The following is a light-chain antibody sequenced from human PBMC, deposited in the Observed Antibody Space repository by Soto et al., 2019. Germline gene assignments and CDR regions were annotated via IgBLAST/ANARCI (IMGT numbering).Light chain of an antibody. J-gene: IGLJ2*01. CDR1: SSDVGGYNY. Sequence: QAVVTQPRSVSGSPGQSVTISCTATSSDVGGYNYVSWYQQHPGKAPKLMIYDVNKRPSGVPDRFSGSKSGNTASLTISGLQAEDEADYYCCSYAGSYTFVLFGGGTKLTVL. CDR2: DVN. V-gene: IGLV2-11*01. CDR3: CSYAGSYTFVL.